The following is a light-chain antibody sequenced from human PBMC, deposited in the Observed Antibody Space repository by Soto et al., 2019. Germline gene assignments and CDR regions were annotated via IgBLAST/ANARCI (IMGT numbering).Light chain of an antibody. CDR2: KAS. CDR1: QTISSW. V-gene: IGKV1-5*03. CDR3: QHYNSSSEA. Sequence: DIQMTQSPSTLSGSVGDRVTITCRASQTISSWLAWYQQKPGKAPKLLIYKASTLKSGVPSRFSGSGSGTEFTLTISSLQPDDFATYYCQHYNSSSEAFGQGTKFELK. J-gene: IGKJ1*01.